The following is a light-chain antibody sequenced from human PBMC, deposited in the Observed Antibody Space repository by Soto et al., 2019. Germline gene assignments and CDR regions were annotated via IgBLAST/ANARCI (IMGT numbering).Light chain of an antibody. Sequence: QSVLTQSASVSGSPGQSITISCSGTSSDVGGYNYVSWYQQHPGKAPQVMIYDVSNRPSGVSNRFSGSKSGNTASLTISGLQAEDEADYYCYSYTTSSTYVFGTGTQLTVL. CDR1: SSDVGGYNY. CDR2: DVS. CDR3: YSYTTSSTYV. V-gene: IGLV2-14*01. J-gene: IGLJ1*01.